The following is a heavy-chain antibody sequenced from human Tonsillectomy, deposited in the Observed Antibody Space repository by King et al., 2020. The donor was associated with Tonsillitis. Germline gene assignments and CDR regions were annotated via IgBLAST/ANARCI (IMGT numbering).Heavy chain of an antibody. D-gene: IGHD2/OR15-2a*01. V-gene: IGHV3-21*01. Sequence: VQLVESGGGLVKPGGSLRLSCAASGFTFSSYSMNWVRLAPGKGLEWVSSISSSSSYIYYADSVKGRFTISRDNAKNSLYLQMNSLRAEDTAVYYCARENIAYAFDIWGQGTMVTVSS. CDR3: ARENIAYAFDI. CDR2: ISSSSSYI. J-gene: IGHJ3*02. CDR1: GFTFSSYS.